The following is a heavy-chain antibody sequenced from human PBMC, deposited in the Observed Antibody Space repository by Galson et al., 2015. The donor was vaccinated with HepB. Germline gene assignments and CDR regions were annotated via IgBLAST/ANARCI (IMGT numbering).Heavy chain of an antibody. D-gene: IGHD2-15*01. Sequence: SETLSLTCTVSGGSISSSSYYWGWIRQPPGKGLEWIGSIYYSGSTYYNPSLKSRVTISVDTSKNQFSLKLSSVTAADTAVYYCHSFVGYCSGGSCYKDAFDIWGQGTMVTVSS. CDR3: HSFVGYCSGGSCYKDAFDI. CDR2: IYYSGST. CDR1: GGSISSSSYY. V-gene: IGHV4-39*01. J-gene: IGHJ3*02.